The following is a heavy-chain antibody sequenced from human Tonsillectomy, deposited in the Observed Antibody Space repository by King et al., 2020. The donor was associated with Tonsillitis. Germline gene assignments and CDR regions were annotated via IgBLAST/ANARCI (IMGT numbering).Heavy chain of an antibody. CDR1: GFTFSSYG. CDR2: IWYDGSNK. J-gene: IGHJ2*01. Sequence: VQLVESGGGVVQPGRSLRLSCAASGFTFSSYGMHWVRQAPGKWLEWVAVIWYDGSNKYYADSVKGRFTISRDNSKNTLYLQMNSLRAEDTAVYYCARSITGTLRYFDLWGRGTLVTVSS. D-gene: IGHD1-20*01. V-gene: IGHV3-33*08. CDR3: ARSITGTLRYFDL.